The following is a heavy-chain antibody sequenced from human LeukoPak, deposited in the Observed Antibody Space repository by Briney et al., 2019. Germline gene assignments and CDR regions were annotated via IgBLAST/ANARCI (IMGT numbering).Heavy chain of an antibody. D-gene: IGHD3-10*01. CDR2: ISGNGGST. Sequence: GGSLRLSCAASGFSFSNYAMSWVRQAPGKGLAWVSTISGNGGSTYYTDSVMGRFTISRDNSKSTLYLQVNSLRAEDAALYYCAKGGYYGSGSRYFDSWGQGTLVTVSS. CDR3: AKGGYYGSGSRYFDS. CDR1: GFSFSNYA. V-gene: IGHV3-23*01. J-gene: IGHJ4*02.